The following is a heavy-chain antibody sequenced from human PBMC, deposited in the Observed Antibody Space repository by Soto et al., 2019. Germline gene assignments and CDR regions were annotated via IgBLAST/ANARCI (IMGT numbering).Heavy chain of an antibody. CDR2: ISWNSGSI. J-gene: IGHJ4*02. Sequence: EVQLVESGGGLVQPGRSLRLSCAASGFTFDDYAMHWVRQAPGKGLEWVAGISWNSGSIGYADSVKGRFTISRDKAKNTLYLQMNSLRAEDTALYYCAKREGSSGYYALFDYWGQGTLVTVSS. D-gene: IGHD3-22*01. CDR1: GFTFDDYA. CDR3: AKREGSSGYYALFDY. V-gene: IGHV3-9*01.